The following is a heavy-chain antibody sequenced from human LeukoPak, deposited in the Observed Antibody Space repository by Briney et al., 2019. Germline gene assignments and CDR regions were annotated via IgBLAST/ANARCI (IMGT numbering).Heavy chain of an antibody. CDR3: ARVSTWQVLDC. V-gene: IGHV3-23*01. CDR2: IGESGSST. J-gene: IGHJ4*02. Sequence: PGGSLRLSCAASGFSFSNYAMSWVRQAPGRGLEWVSAIGESGSSTYHADSVKGRFTISRENSRSTLYLQMNSLRAEDTAVYYCARVSTWQVLDCWGQGTLVTVSS. D-gene: IGHD4/OR15-4a*01. CDR1: GFSFSNYA.